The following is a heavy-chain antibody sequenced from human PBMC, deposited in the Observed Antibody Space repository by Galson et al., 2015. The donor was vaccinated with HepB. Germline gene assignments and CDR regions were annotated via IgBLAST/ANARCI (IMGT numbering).Heavy chain of an antibody. Sequence: SLRLSCAASGFTFSSYGMHWVRQAPGKGLEWVAVISYDGSNKYYADSVKGRFTISRDNSKNTLYLQMNSLRAEDTAVYYRARDRGAAAGYGMDVWGQGTTVTVSS. CDR3: ARDRGAAAGYGMDV. V-gene: IGHV3-30*03. CDR2: ISYDGSNK. CDR1: GFTFSSYG. J-gene: IGHJ6*02. D-gene: IGHD6-13*01.